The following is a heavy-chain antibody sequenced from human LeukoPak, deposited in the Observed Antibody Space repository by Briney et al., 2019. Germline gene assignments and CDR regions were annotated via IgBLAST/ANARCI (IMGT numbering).Heavy chain of an antibody. J-gene: IGHJ6*03. CDR1: GYSISSGYY. V-gene: IGHV4-38-2*02. CDR2: IYHSGST. CDR3: ARVARSDTYYYYYTDV. Sequence: SETLSLTCTVSGYSISSGYYWGWIRQPPGKGLEWIGSIYHSGSTYYNPSLKSRVTISVDTSKNQFSLKLSSVTAADTAVYYCARVARSDTYYYYYTDVWGKGTTVTISS. D-gene: IGHD1-26*01.